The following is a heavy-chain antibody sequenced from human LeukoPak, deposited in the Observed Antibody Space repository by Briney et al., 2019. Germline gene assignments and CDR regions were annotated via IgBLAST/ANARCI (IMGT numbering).Heavy chain of an antibody. CDR1: GFTFSSYS. J-gene: IGHJ4*02. V-gene: IGHV3-21*01. CDR2: ISSSSSYI. CDR3: AREEGDETIDC. Sequence: GGPLRLSCAASGFTFSSYSMNWVRQAPGKGLEWVSSISSSSSYIYYADSVKGRFTISRDNAKNSLYLQMNSLRAEDTAVYYCAREEGDETIDCWGQGTLVTVSS. D-gene: IGHD2-21*01.